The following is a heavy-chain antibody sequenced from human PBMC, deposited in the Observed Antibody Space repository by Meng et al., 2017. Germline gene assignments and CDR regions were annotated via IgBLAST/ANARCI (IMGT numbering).Heavy chain of an antibody. CDR2: IKHSGIT. Sequence: GSLRPSCAVYGGSFSGYYWSWIRQPPGKGLEWFGEIKHSGITNYNPSLKSRVTISVDTSKNPFSPKLSSVTAADTAVYYCARGPLTSSSWYRGYYYGMNVWGQGTTVTVSS. V-gene: IGHV4-34*01. CDR1: GGSFSGYY. CDR3: ARGPLTSSSWYRGYYYGMNV. J-gene: IGHJ6*02. D-gene: IGHD6-13*01.